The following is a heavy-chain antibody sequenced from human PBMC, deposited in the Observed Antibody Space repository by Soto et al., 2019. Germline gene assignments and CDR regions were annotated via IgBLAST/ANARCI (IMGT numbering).Heavy chain of an antibody. J-gene: IGHJ6*02. CDR1: GFTFSSYS. V-gene: IGHV3-21*01. CDR2: ISSSSSYI. D-gene: IGHD6-13*01. CDR3: ARDYSSSWSKVNYYYYGMDV. Sequence: GGSLRLSCAASGFTFSSYSMNWVRQAPGKGLEWVSSISSSSSYIYYADSVKGRFTIPRDNAKNSLYLQMNSLRAEDTAVYYCARDYSSSWSKVNYYYYGMDVWGQGTTVTVSS.